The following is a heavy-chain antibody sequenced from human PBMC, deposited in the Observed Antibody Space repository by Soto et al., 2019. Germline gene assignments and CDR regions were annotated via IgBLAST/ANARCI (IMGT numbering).Heavy chain of an antibody. CDR2: INHSGST. J-gene: IGHJ4*02. CDR3: ASSFYDSSGYYSFDY. Sequence: SETLSLTCAVYGGSFSGYYWSWIRQPPGKGLEWIGEINHSGSTNYNPSLKSRATISVDTSKNQFSLKLSSVTAADTAVYYCASSFYDSSGYYSFDYWGQGTLVTVSS. D-gene: IGHD3-22*01. CDR1: GGSFSGYY. V-gene: IGHV4-34*01.